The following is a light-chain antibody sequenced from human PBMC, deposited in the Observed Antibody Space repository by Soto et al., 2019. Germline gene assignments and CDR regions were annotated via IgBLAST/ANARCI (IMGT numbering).Light chain of an antibody. CDR3: QHYGSSWT. CDR2: GAS. Sequence: EIVLTQSPGTLSLSPGERATLSCTASQTVSSNYLAWFQQKGGQAPRLLIFGASSRAAGIPDRFSGSVSGTDFILTISRLEREDFAVYYCQHYGSSWTFGQGTKVDI. CDR1: QTVSSNY. V-gene: IGKV3-20*01. J-gene: IGKJ1*01.